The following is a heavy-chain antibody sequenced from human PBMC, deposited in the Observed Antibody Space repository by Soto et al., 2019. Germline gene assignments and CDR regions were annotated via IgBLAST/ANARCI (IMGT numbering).Heavy chain of an antibody. D-gene: IGHD4-17*01. CDR2: IYYSGST. CDR3: ARDDYARGMDV. CDR1: GGSISSYY. J-gene: IGHJ6*02. V-gene: IGHV4-59*01. Sequence: SETLSLTCTVSGGSISSYYWSWIRQPPGKGLEWIGYIYYSGSTNYNPSLKSRVTISVDTSKNQFSLKLSSVTAADTAVYYCARDDYARGMDVWGQGTTVTVSS.